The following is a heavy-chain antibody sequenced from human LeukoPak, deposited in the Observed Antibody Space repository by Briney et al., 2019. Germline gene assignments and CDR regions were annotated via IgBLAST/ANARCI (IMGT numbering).Heavy chain of an antibody. CDR1: GFTFSSYA. D-gene: IGHD3-16*02. Sequence: GGSLRLSCAASGFTFSSYAMSWVRQAPGKGLEWVSAISGSGGSTYYADSVKGRFTISRDNAKNSLYLQMNSLRAEDTAVYYCARDGDLWGSYLDYWGQGTLVTVSS. CDR2: ISGSGGST. J-gene: IGHJ4*02. CDR3: ARDGDLWGSYLDY. V-gene: IGHV3-23*01.